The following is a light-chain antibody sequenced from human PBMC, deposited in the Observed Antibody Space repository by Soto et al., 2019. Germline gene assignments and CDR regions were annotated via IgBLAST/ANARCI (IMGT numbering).Light chain of an antibody. CDR2: GAS. V-gene: IGKV3-20*01. J-gene: IGKJ2*01. CDR1: QFVSSSY. Sequence: EIVLTQSPGTLSLSPGERAILSCRASQFVSSSYLAWYQQKPGQAPRLLIYGASTRATGIPDRFSGSGSGTDFTLTISRLEPEDFAVYYCQQYGTSPLYTFGQGTKLQIK. CDR3: QQYGTSPLYT.